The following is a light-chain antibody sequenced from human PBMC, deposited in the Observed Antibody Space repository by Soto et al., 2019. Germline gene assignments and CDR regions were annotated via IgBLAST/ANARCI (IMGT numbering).Light chain of an antibody. CDR2: DVS. Sequence: QSALTQPASVSGSPGQSITISCTGTSSDVGSYNLVSWYQQHPGKAPKLMIYDVSKRPSGVSDRFSGSKSGNTASLTISGLQAEDEADYYCCSYAGSNYVFGSGTKLTVL. J-gene: IGLJ1*01. CDR3: CSYAGSNYV. V-gene: IGLV2-23*02. CDR1: SSDVGSYNL.